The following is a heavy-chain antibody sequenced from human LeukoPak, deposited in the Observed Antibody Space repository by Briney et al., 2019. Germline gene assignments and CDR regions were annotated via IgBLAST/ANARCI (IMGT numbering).Heavy chain of an antibody. CDR2: VSLSGLT. V-gene: IGHV4-4*02. Sequence: SGTLSLTCGVSGGSITSTNWWSWVRQPPGQCLEWIGEVSLSGLTNYNPSLSSRVIMALDTSKNHLSLHLTSVTAADTAVYYCARWVITGTGDDWGQGTLVTVSS. CDR3: ARWVITGTGDD. D-gene: IGHD1-20*01. J-gene: IGHJ4*02. CDR1: GGSITSTNW.